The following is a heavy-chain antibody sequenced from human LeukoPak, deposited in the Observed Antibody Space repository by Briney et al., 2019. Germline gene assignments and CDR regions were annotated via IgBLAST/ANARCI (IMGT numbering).Heavy chain of an antibody. CDR1: GYTFTSYA. Sequence: ASVKVSCKASGYTFTSYAMNWVRQAPGQGLEWMGWINTNTGNPTYAQGFTGRFVFSLNTSVSTAYLQISSIKAEDTAVYYCARDGTMGIAVAGIGYWGQGTLVTVSS. J-gene: IGHJ4*02. V-gene: IGHV7-4-1*02. CDR3: ARDGTMGIAVAGIGY. CDR2: INTNTGNP. D-gene: IGHD6-19*01.